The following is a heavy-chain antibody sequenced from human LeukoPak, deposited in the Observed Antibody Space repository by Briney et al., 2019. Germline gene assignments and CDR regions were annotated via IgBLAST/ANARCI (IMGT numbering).Heavy chain of an antibody. CDR1: GYTFTSYD. J-gene: IGHJ2*01. D-gene: IGHD3-22*01. CDR3: ARGLKDYYDSRVAYFDL. Sequence: ASVKVSCKASGYTFTSYDINWVRQATGQGLEWMGWMNPNSGSTGSAQKFQGRVTMTRDISISTAYMELSSLRSEDTAVYYCARGLKDYYDSRVAYFDLWGRGTLVTVSS. V-gene: IGHV1-8*01. CDR2: MNPNSGST.